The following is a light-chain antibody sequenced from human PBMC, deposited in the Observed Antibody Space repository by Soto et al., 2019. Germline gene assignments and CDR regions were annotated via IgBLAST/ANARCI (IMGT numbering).Light chain of an antibody. Sequence: QSVLTQPPSVSAAPGQRLTISCSGSSSNIGITSVSWYQQFPGAAPKLLIYQYDKRPSGIPDRFSGSKSGTSATLGITGLQTGDEADYYCGTWDGSLSADVFGTGTKLTVL. V-gene: IGLV1-51*02. CDR1: SSNIGITS. J-gene: IGLJ1*01. CDR3: GTWDGSLSADV. CDR2: QYD.